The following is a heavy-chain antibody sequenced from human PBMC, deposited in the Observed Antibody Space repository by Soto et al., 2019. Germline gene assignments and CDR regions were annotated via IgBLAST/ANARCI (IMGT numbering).Heavy chain of an antibody. V-gene: IGHV4-34*01. D-gene: IGHD1-1*01. Sequence: QVQLQQWGAGLLKPSETLSPTCAVYGGFVSSGSYYWSWIRQPPGKGLEWIGEMSHSGGTHFNPSLKSQVTISVDTSKNQFSLKMSSVTAADTALYYCARVERGTATTVVDAFDIWGPGTMVTVSS. CDR1: GGFVSSGSYY. J-gene: IGHJ3*02. CDR2: MSHSGGT. CDR3: ARVERGTATTVVDAFDI.